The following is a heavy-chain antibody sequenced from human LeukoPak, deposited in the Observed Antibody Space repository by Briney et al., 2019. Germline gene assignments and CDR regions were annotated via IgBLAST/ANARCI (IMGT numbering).Heavy chain of an antibody. CDR1: GFTFSSYW. V-gene: IGHV3-7*03. J-gene: IGHJ5*02. D-gene: IGHD6-19*01. Sequence: GGSLRLSCAASGFTFSSYWMSWVRQAPGKGLEWVANIKQDGSEKYYVDSVKGRFTISRDNAKNSLYLQMNSLRAEDTAVYYCAKVKWLVTGNWFDPWGQGTLVTVSS. CDR3: AKVKWLVTGNWFDP. CDR2: IKQDGSEK.